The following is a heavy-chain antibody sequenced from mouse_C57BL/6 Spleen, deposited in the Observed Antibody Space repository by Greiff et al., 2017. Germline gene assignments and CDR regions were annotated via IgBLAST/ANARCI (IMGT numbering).Heavy chain of an antibody. V-gene: IGHV5-6*01. D-gene: IGHD2-4*01. CDR3: ARGITRAMDY. CDR1: GFTFSSYG. CDR2: ISSGGSYT. J-gene: IGHJ4*01. Sequence: VQLKQSGGDLVKPGGSLKLSCAASGFTFSSYGMSWVRQTPDKRLEWVATISSGGSYTYYPDSVKGRFTISRDNAKNTLYLQMSSLKSEDTARYYCARGITRAMDYWGQGTSVTVSS.